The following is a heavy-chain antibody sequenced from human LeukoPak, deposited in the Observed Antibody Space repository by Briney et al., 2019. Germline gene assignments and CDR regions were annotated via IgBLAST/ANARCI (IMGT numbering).Heavy chain of an antibody. D-gene: IGHD3-3*01. CDR3: ARVSSLDDFWSGYPSYNWFDP. CDR2: IYISGST. V-gene: IGHV4-4*07. CDR1: GGSISSYY. J-gene: IGHJ5*02. Sequence: ASETLSLTCTVSGGSISSYYWSWIRQPAGKGLEWIGRIYISGSTNYHPSLKSRVTMSVDTSKNQFSLKLSSVTAADTAVYYCARVSSLDDFWSGYPSYNWFDPWGQGTLVTVSS.